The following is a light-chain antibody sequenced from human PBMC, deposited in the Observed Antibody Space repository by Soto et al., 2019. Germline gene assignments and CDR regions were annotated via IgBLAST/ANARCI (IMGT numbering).Light chain of an antibody. CDR2: GAS. J-gene: IGKJ3*01. CDR1: QSVYNN. CDR3: QQYNNWPPVT. V-gene: IGKV3-15*01. Sequence: EIVMTQSPATLSVSPGERATLSCRASQSVYNNLAWYQQKPGQAPRLLIYGASTRDTGIPARFSGSGSGTGFTLTIRSRLSEDSAVYFCQQYNNWPPVTFGPGTKVDI.